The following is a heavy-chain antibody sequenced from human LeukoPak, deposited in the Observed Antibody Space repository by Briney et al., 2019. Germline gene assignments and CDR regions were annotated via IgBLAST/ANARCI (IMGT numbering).Heavy chain of an antibody. Sequence: GGSLRLSCAASGFTFSSYGMSWVRQAPGKGLEWVSAISGSGGSTYYADSVKGRFTISRDNSKNTLYLQMNSLRAEDAAVYYCARDGGVGATTQDYWGQGTLVTVSS. CDR3: ARDGGVGATTQDY. CDR1: GFTFSSYG. D-gene: IGHD1-26*01. V-gene: IGHV3-23*01. J-gene: IGHJ4*02. CDR2: ISGSGGST.